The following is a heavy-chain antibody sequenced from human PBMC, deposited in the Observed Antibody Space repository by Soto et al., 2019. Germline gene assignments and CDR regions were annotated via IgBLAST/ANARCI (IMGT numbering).Heavy chain of an antibody. CDR3: RCMPFTADFDY. V-gene: IGHV3-23*01. J-gene: IGHJ4*02. D-gene: IGHD2-8*01. CDR1: GFTFSSYA. CDR2: ISGSGGST. Sequence: VGSLRLSCAASGFTFSSYAMSWVRQAPGKGLEWVSAISGSGGSTYYADSVKGRFTISRDNSKNTLYLQMNSLRAEDTAVYYCRCMPFTADFDYWGQGTLVTVSS.